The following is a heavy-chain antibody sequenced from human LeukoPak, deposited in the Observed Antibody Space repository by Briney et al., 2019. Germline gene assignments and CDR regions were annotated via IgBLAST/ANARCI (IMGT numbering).Heavy chain of an antibody. D-gene: IGHD3-3*01. CDR1: GYSFTSKW. V-gene: IGHV5-51*01. CDR2: IYPDDSDT. J-gene: IGHJ4*02. Sequence: GESLKISCKGSGYSFTSKWIGWVRQMPGKGLEWLGIIYPDDSDTRYSPSFRGQVTISADKSISTAYLQWSSLKASDTAIYYCAGGQLSELRRLDGYVAYWGQGTLVTVSS. CDR3: AGGQLSELRRLDGYVAY.